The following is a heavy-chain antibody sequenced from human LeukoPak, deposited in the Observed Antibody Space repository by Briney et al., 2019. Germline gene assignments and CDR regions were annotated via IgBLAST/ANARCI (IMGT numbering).Heavy chain of an antibody. CDR1: GFTFSDYN. CDR3: AKVRWDNSGWYYLDT. Sequence: PGRSLRLSCAASGFTFSDYNMHWVRQAPGKGLEWVAVISYDGSNKYYADSVKGRFTISRDSSKNTLYLQMNSLRAEDTAVYYCAKVRWDNSGWYYLDTWGQGALVTVSS. J-gene: IGHJ4*02. D-gene: IGHD6-19*01. V-gene: IGHV3-30*18. CDR2: ISYDGSNK.